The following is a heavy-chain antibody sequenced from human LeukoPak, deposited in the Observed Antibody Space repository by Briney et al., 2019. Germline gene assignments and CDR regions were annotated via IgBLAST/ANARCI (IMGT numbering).Heavy chain of an antibody. Sequence: SVKVSCTASGGTFSSYAISWVRQAPGQGLEWMGGIIPIFGTANYAQKFQGRVTITADESTSTAYMELSSLRSEDTAVYYCARAYSSGYIDGMDVWGQGTTVTVSS. CDR2: IIPIFGTA. D-gene: IGHD6-19*01. CDR3: ARAYSSGYIDGMDV. V-gene: IGHV1-69*13. CDR1: GGTFSSYA. J-gene: IGHJ6*02.